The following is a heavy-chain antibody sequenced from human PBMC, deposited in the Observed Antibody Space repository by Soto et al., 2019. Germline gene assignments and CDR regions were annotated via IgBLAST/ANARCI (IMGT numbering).Heavy chain of an antibody. J-gene: IGHJ4*02. Sequence: PSETLSLTCTVSGGSISSSSYYWGWIRQPPGKGLEWIGEINHSGSTNYNPSLKSRVTISVDTSKNQFSLKLSSVTAADTAVYYCARGVMRGRSWIKYLDYWGQGNLVTVSS. D-gene: IGHD6-13*01. V-gene: IGHV4-39*07. CDR3: ARGVMRGRSWIKYLDY. CDR1: GGSISSSSYY. CDR2: INHSGST.